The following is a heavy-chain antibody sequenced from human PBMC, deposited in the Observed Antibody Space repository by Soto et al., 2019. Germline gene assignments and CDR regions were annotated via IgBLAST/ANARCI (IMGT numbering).Heavy chain of an antibody. D-gene: IGHD2-8*02. CDR3: ARGMTPPGAPAWYYFDS. CDR1: GGSITGSFF. V-gene: IGHV4-4*07. J-gene: IGHJ4*02. Sequence: PSETLSLTCTVSGGSITGSFFWSWIRQPAGKGLEWIGRFSLSGTTNYNPSLRSRVTMSADVSKNQFSLRLTSVTAADTALYYCARGMTPPGAPAWYYFDSWGQGTLVTVSS. CDR2: FSLSGTT.